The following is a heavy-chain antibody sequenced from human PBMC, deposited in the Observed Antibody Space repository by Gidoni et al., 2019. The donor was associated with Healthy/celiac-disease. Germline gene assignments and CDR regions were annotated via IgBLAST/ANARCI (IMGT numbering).Heavy chain of an antibody. CDR3: AKSPGKYCSGGSCYSGY. CDR2: ISGSGGST. Sequence: EVQLLESGGGLVQPGGSLRLSCAAAGFTFSSYAMSWVRQAPGKGLEWVSAISGSGGSTYYADSVKGRFTISRDNSKNTLYLQMNSLRAEDTAVYYCAKSPGKYCSGGSCYSGYWGQGTLVTVSS. V-gene: IGHV3-23*01. J-gene: IGHJ4*02. D-gene: IGHD2-15*01. CDR1: GFTFSSYA.